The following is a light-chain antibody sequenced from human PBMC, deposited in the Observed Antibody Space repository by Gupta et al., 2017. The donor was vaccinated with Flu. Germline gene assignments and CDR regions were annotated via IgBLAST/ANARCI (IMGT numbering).Light chain of an antibody. Sequence: VHWYQQRPGSSPITLIYENTQRPSGVPDRFSGSIDSSSNSASLTISGLRSEDEADYFCQSYNSDNHWIFGGGTKLTVL. J-gene: IGLJ3*02. CDR2: ENT. V-gene: IGLV6-57*01. CDR3: QSYNSDNHWI.